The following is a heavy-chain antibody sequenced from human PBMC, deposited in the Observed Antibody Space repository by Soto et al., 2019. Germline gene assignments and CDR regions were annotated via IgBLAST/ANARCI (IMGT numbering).Heavy chain of an antibody. V-gene: IGHV3-53*01. J-gene: IGHJ3*02. CDR2: IYSGGST. Sequence: PGGSLRLSCAASGFTVSSNYMSWVRQAPGKGLEWVSVIYSGGSTYYADSVKGRFTISRDNSKNTLYLQTNSLRAEDTAVYYCARAFMTMVRGVIFSDAFDIWGQGTMVTVSS. CDR1: GFTVSSNY. D-gene: IGHD3-10*01. CDR3: ARAFMTMVRGVIFSDAFDI.